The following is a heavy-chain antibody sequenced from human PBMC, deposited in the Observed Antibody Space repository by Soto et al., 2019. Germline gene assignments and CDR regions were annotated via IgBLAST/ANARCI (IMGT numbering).Heavy chain of an antibody. J-gene: IGHJ4*02. D-gene: IGHD3-22*01. CDR3: ARGNPRRIYDSSGRPFDY. Sequence: SLRLSCAASGFTFSSYAMHWVRQAPGKGLEWVAVISYDGSNKYYADSVKGRFTISRDNSKNTLYLQMNSLRAEDTAVYYCARGNPRRIYDSSGRPFDYWGQGTLVTVSS. V-gene: IGHV3-30-3*01. CDR1: GFTFSSYA. CDR2: ISYDGSNK.